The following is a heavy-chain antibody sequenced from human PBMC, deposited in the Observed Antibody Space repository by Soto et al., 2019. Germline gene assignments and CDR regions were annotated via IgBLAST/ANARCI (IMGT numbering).Heavy chain of an antibody. J-gene: IGHJ4*02. D-gene: IGHD5-18*01. CDR2: IYHSGST. CDR3: ARFGHNYGYFDFDY. Sequence: PXETLSLTCTVAGGSISNSNWWWWVRQPPGKGLEWIGNIYHSGSTNYNPSLKSRVTISIDKSNNQFSLKLSSVTAADTSVYYCARFGHNYGYFDFDYWGQGTLVTVSS. CDR1: GGSISNSNW. V-gene: IGHV4-4*02.